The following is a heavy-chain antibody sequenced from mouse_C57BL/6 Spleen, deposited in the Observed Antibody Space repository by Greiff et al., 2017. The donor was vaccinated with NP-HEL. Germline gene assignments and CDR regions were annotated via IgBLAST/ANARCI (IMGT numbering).Heavy chain of an antibody. V-gene: IGHV1-62-2*01. D-gene: IGHD1-1*01. Sequence: VKLQESGAELVKPGASVKLSCKASGYTFTEYTIHWVKQRSGQGLEWIGWFYPGSGSIKYNEKFKDKATLTADKSSSTVYMELSRLTSEDSAVYFCARHEERGLLRSSWFAYWGQGTLVTVSA. CDR2: FYPGSGSI. CDR1: GYTFTEYT. CDR3: ARHEERGLLRSSWFAY. J-gene: IGHJ3*01.